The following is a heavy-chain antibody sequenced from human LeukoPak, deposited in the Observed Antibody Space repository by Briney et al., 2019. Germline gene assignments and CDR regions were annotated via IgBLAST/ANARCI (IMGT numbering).Heavy chain of an antibody. CDR2: ISGSGGST. Sequence: GGSLRLSCAAFRFTFSSYAMSWVRQAPGKGLDWVSAISGSGGSTYYADSVKGRFTISRDNSKNTLYLQMNSLRAEDTAVYYCAKESTTMVRGVIVDPWGQGTLVTVSS. CDR3: AKESTTMVRGVIVDP. J-gene: IGHJ5*02. CDR1: RFTFSSYA. D-gene: IGHD3-10*01. V-gene: IGHV3-23*01.